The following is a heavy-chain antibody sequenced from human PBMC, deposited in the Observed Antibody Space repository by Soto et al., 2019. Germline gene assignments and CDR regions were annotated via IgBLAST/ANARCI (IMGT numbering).Heavy chain of an antibody. V-gene: IGHV1-8*01. J-gene: IGHJ3*02. CDR3: ASGRGYSGYHDAFEI. CDR2: MNPNSGNT. CDR1: GYTFTSYD. Sequence: ASVKVSCKASGYTFTSYDINWVRQATGQGLEWMGWMNPNSGNTGYAQKFQGRVTMTRNTSISTAYMELSSLRSEDTAVYYCASGRGYSGYHDAFEIWGQVTMVTASS. D-gene: IGHD5-12*01.